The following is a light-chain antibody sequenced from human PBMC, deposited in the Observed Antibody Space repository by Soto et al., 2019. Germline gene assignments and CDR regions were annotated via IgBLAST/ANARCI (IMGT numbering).Light chain of an antibody. CDR1: SNDIGDYNY. Sequence: QSVLTQPASVSGSPGQSITIPCTGSSNDIGDYNYVSWYQQHPGKAPQLLIFEVYNRPAGVSNRFSGSKSGNTASLTISGLQPGDEGDYYCSSYSSSNTLYVFGGGTKVTV. J-gene: IGLJ1*01. CDR3: SSYSSSNTLYV. V-gene: IGLV2-14*01. CDR2: EVY.